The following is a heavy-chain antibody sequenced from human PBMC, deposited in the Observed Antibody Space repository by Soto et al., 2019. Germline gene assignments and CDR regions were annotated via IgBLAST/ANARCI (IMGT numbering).Heavy chain of an antibody. CDR1: GFTFSSYA. V-gene: IGHV3-30-3*01. CDR2: ISYDGSNK. D-gene: IGHD6-13*01. Sequence: QVQLVESGGGVVQPGRSLRLSCAASGFTFSSYAMHWVRQAPGKGLEWVAVISYDGSNKYYADSVKGRFTISRDNSKNTLYLQMNSLRAEDTAVYYCARYPRIAAAGFSSDYYYGMDVWGQGTTVTVSS. J-gene: IGHJ6*02. CDR3: ARYPRIAAAGFSSDYYYGMDV.